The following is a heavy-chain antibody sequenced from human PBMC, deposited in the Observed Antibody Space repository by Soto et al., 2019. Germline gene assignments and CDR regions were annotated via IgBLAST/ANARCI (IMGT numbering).Heavy chain of an antibody. J-gene: IGHJ4*02. D-gene: IGHD3-16*01. Sequence: QVQPQQWGAGLLKPSETLSLTCAIYGASFSPYYWSWIRQSPGKGLEWIGEVNLSGDTNYNPSLKSRVTISVDASKNQFSLRLRSLAAADTAIYYCARSPTFFNYVLGNSTYWAQGTLVTVSS. CDR1: GASFSPYY. V-gene: IGHV4-34*01. CDR3: ARSPTFFNYVLGNSTY. CDR2: VNLSGDT.